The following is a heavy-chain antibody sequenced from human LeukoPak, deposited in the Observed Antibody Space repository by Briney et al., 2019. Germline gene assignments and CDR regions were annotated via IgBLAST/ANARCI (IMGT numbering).Heavy chain of an antibody. D-gene: IGHD3-3*01. V-gene: IGHV1-18*01. CDR3: ARDRSPDFWSGDYRDAFDI. Sequence: GASVKVSCKASGYTFSSYGISWVRQAPGQGLEWMGWISGYNGNTNSAQKLQGRVSMTTDTSTSTAYVELRSLRSDDTAVYYCARDRSPDFWSGDYRDAFDIWRQGTMVTVSS. CDR1: GYTFSSYG. CDR2: ISGYNGNT. J-gene: IGHJ3*02.